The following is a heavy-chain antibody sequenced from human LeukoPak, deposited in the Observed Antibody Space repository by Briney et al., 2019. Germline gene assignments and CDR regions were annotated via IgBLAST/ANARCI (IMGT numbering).Heavy chain of an antibody. CDR1: GFTFSSYS. V-gene: IGHV3-48*01. D-gene: IGHD3-10*01. J-gene: IGHJ4*02. CDR3: ARDLYGSGSYYSGLIGY. CDR2: ISSSSSTI. Sequence: GGSLRLSCAASGFTFSSYSMNWVRQAPGKGLEWVSYISSSSSTIYYADSVKGRFTISRDNAKNSLYLQMNCLRAEDTAVYYCARDLYGSGSYYSGLIGYWGQGTLVTVSS.